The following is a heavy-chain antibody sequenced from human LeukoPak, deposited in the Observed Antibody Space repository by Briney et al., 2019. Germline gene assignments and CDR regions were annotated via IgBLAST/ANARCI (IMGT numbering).Heavy chain of an antibody. CDR2: VYSDDTT. Sequence: GGSLRLSCAASGFTVSSNHMTWVRQAPGKGLEWVSVVYSDDTTYYADSVKGRFTISRDSSKNTLYLQMNSLRAEDTAVYYCARDRAYSYGYSYYFDDWGQGTLVTVSS. J-gene: IGHJ4*02. CDR1: GFTVSSNH. D-gene: IGHD5-18*01. V-gene: IGHV3-66*01. CDR3: ARDRAYSYGYSYYFDD.